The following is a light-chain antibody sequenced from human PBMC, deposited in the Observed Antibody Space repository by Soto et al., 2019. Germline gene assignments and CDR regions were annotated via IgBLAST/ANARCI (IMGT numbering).Light chain of an antibody. CDR3: QQYKNGWT. CDR1: QSIVSSY. J-gene: IGKJ1*01. Sequence: EIVLTQSPGTLSLSPGERATLSCRASQSIVSSYLAWYQQKPGQAPRLLIYGASTRATGIPARFSGSGSGTEFTLTISSLQSEDFAVYYCQQYKNGWTFGQGTKVDI. V-gene: IGKV3-15*01. CDR2: GAS.